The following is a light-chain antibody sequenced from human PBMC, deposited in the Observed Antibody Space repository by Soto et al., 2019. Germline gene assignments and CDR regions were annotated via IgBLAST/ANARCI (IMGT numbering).Light chain of an antibody. CDR2: DAS. CDR3: QQYNSYST. V-gene: IGKV1-5*01. Sequence: DIQMTQSPSTLSASVGDRVTITCRASQSISCWLAWYQQKPGKAPKLLIYDASSLESGVPSRFSGSGSGTEFTLTISSLQPDDYATYYCQQYNSYSTFGHGTKVDIK. CDR1: QSISCW. J-gene: IGKJ3*01.